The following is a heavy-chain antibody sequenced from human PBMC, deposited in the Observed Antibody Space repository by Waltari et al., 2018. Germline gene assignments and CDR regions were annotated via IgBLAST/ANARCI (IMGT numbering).Heavy chain of an antibody. CDR1: GFTFSSYA. CDR3: AKGGYSSGWYPAY. J-gene: IGHJ4*02. CDR2: ISGSGGST. D-gene: IGHD6-19*01. Sequence: SCAASGFTFSSYAMSWVRQAPGKGLEWVSAISGSGGSTYYADSVKGRFTISRDNSKNTLYLQMNSLRAEDTAVYYCAKGGYSSGWYPAYWGQGTLVTVSS. V-gene: IGHV3-23*01.